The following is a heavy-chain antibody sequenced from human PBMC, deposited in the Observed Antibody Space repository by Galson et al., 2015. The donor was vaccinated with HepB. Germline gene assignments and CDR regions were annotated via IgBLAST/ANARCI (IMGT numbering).Heavy chain of an antibody. D-gene: IGHD6-13*01. CDR1: GGTFSSYA. V-gene: IGHV1-69*13. Sequence: SVKVSCKASGGTFSSYAISWVRQAPGQGLEWMGGIIPIFGTANYAQKFQGRVTITADESTSTAYMELSSLRSEDTAVYYCARDVRPLSSSWTGNWFDPWGQGTLVTVSS. CDR3: ARDVRPLSSSWTGNWFDP. CDR2: IIPIFGTA. J-gene: IGHJ5*02.